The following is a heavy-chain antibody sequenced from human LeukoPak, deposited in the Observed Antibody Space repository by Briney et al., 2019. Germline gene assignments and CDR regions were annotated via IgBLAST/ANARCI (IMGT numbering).Heavy chain of an antibody. CDR3: ARGMTVAGTYFDY. CDR2: ISSSSGTI. D-gene: IGHD6-19*01. CDR1: GFTFSAYA. J-gene: IGHJ4*02. Sequence: GGSLRLSCEASGFTFSAYAMTWVRQAPGKGLEWVSYISSSSGTINYADSVKGRFTISRDNARNSLYLRVDSLRDEDTAVYYCARGMTVAGTYFDYWGQGTLVTVSS. V-gene: IGHV3-48*02.